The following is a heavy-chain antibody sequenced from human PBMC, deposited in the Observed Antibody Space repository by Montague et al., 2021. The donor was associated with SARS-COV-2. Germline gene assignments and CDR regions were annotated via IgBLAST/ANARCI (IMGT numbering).Heavy chain of an antibody. Sequence: YFDYAISLRGRITINPDTSKNQFSLQLDSVTLDDTAVYYCARYSYSGTYFDLNDAFDIWGQGTMVTVSS. CDR2: YF. J-gene: IGHJ3*02. CDR3: ARYSYSGTYFDLNDAFDI. V-gene: IGHV6-1*01. D-gene: IGHD1-26*01.